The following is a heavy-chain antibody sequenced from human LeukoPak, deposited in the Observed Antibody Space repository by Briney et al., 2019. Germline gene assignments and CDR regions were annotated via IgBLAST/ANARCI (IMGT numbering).Heavy chain of an antibody. V-gene: IGHV1-18*01. J-gene: IGHJ4*02. D-gene: IGHD6-19*01. CDR3: ARTMAGRPDY. CDR1: SYTFTIYG. Sequence: GASVKVSCKASSYTFTIYGISWVRQAPGQGREWMGWISAYNGNTNYAQRLQDRVTMTTDTSTSTAYMELRSLRSDDTAVYYCARTMAGRPDYWGQGTLVTVSS. CDR2: ISAYNGNT.